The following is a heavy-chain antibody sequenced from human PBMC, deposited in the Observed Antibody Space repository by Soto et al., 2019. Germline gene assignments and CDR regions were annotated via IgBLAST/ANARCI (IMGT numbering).Heavy chain of an antibody. CDR3: VGEVGFQLIY. CDR1: GFTFNTHN. J-gene: IGHJ4*02. D-gene: IGHD2-2*01. Sequence: EVQLVESGRGLVQPGGSLRLSCAASGFTFNTHNMNWVRQAPGKGLEWISYITSSDVTMYADSVKGRFTISRDNAKNSLYLQMNSLRGEDTVVYFCVGEVGFQLIYWGQGTLVTVSS. V-gene: IGHV3-48*01. CDR2: ITSSDVT.